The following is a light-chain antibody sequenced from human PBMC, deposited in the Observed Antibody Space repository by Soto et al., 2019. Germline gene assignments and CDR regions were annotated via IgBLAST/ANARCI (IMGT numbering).Light chain of an antibody. CDR1: SSDVGGYNY. J-gene: IGLJ1*01. Sequence: QSALTQPRSVSGSPGQSVTISCTGTSSDVGGYNYVSWYQQHPGKAPKLMIYDVSKRPSGVPDRFSGSKSGNTASLTISGLQAEEEAYYYCCSYEGSYTFYLFGTGTKVTVL. CDR2: DVS. V-gene: IGLV2-11*01. CDR3: CSYEGSYTFYL.